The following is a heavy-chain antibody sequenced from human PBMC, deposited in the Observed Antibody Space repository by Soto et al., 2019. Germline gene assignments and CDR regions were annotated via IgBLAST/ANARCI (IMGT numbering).Heavy chain of an antibody. CDR3: ARFDYYDSSGYLDFGPK. CDR1: DGSVYSSD. CDR2: IYLGGSI. J-gene: IGHJ4*02. D-gene: IGHD3-22*01. V-gene: IGHV4-59*02. Sequence: PSQTQSLRCTVSDGSVYSSDWTWILHTHGKGLEWIGYIYLGGSINYNPSLKSRVIISVDTAKNQFSLKLSSVTAADTAVYYCARFDYYDSSGYLDFGPKWGQGTLVTVSS.